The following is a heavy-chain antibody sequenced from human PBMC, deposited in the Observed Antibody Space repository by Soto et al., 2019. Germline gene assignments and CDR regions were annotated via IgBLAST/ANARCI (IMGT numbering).Heavy chain of an antibody. CDR1: GYFFTSHY. J-gene: IGHJ4*02. D-gene: IGHD3-10*01. CDR2: INPNNGDT. Sequence: QVQLVQSGAAVEEPGASVKVSCKTSGYFFTSHYIHWVRLAPGRGLEWMGRINPNNGDTNSPQKFQGRVTMTSDTSISTAYMERSGLRSDDTALYYCAREITYGGGSFSLGLWGQGTLVTVSS. CDR3: AREITYGGGSFSLGL. V-gene: IGHV1-2*06.